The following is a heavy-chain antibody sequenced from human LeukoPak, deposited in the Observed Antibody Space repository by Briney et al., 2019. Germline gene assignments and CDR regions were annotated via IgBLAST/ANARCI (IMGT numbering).Heavy chain of an antibody. V-gene: IGHV4-4*02. CDR1: GDSISSNYW. D-gene: IGHD3-22*01. Sequence: SGTLSLTCAVSGDSISSNYWWTWVRQPPWKGLEWIGEIHHSGSTNYSPSLKSRVTVSVDNSRNDFSLSLTSVSAADTAVYYCARGIPGYFGTSGYYYEYWGQGTLVTVSS. J-gene: IGHJ4*02. CDR2: IHHSGST. CDR3: ARGIPGYFGTSGYYYEY.